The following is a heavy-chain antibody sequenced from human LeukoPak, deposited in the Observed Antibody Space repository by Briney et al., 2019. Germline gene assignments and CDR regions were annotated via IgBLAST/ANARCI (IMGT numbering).Heavy chain of an antibody. J-gene: IGHJ5*02. D-gene: IGHD3-10*01. CDR2: ISAYNGNT. Sequence: ASVKVSFKASGYTFTSYGISWVRQAPGQGLEWMGWISAYNGNTNYAQKLQGRVTMSTDTSTSTAYMELRGLRSDDTAVYYCARVAYHGSGSYYNLNWFDPWGQGTLVTVSS. CDR1: GYTFTSYG. V-gene: IGHV1-18*01. CDR3: ARVAYHGSGSYYNLNWFDP.